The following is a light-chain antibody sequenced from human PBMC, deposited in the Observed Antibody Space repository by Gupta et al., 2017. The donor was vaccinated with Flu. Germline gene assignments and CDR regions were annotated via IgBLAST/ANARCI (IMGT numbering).Light chain of an antibody. CDR1: NLGDKY. J-gene: IGLJ1*01. Sequence: SYELTQPPSVSVSPGKTASITCSGDNLGDKYACWYQQKPGQSPVLVIYKDTKRPSGIPERFSGSNSGNTATLTISGTQAMDEDDYYCQAWDSTTGVFGTGTKVTVL. V-gene: IGLV3-1*01. CDR2: KDT. CDR3: QAWDSTTGV.